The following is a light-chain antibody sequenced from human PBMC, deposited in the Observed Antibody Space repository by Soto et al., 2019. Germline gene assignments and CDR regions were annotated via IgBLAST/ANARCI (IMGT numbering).Light chain of an antibody. V-gene: IGKV3-20*01. Sequence: EIVLTQSPGTLSLSPGDRATLSCRASQSVSSGSLAWYQQKPGQAPRLLIYGASSRATGIPDRFSGSGSGTDFTLTISRLEPEDFAVYYCQQHGSSPWTFGQGTKVDIK. J-gene: IGKJ1*01. CDR1: QSVSSGS. CDR3: QQHGSSPWT. CDR2: GAS.